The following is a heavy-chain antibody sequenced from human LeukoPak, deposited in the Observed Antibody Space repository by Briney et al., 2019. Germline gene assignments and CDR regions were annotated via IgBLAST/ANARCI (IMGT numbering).Heavy chain of an antibody. Sequence: SSETLSLTCNVSGYSISSGYYWGWIRQPPGKGLEWIGSIYHSGSTYYNPSLKSRVTISVDTSKNQFSLKLSSVTAADTAVYYCARGASYDAFDIWGQGTMVTVSS. CDR2: IYHSGST. J-gene: IGHJ3*02. CDR1: GYSISSGYY. V-gene: IGHV4-38-2*02. CDR3: ARGASYDAFDI.